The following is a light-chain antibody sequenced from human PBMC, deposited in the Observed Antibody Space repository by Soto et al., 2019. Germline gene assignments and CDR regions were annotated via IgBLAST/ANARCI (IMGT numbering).Light chain of an antibody. J-gene: IGKJ5*01. CDR3: QQYNTWPPIT. CDR2: GAS. CDR1: QSVRSN. Sequence: EIVMTQSPATLSLSPGERVTLSCRASQSVRSNLAWYQQKPGQAPRLLIYGASTRATGLPARFSGSGSGTDFTLTISSLQSEDFAVYYCQQYNTWPPITFGQGTRLEI. V-gene: IGKV3-15*01.